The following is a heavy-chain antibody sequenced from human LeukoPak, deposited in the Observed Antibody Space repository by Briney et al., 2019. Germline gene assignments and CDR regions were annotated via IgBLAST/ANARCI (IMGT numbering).Heavy chain of an antibody. V-gene: IGHV3-21*04. D-gene: IGHD6-19*01. CDR2: ISSTSSYI. CDR1: GFIFSDYS. CDR3: ARDFGGWGAFDI. J-gene: IGHJ3*02. Sequence: PGGSLSLSCAASGFIFSDYSMNWVRQAPGKGLEWVSTISSTSSYIYTADSVKGRFTVSRDNAKNSLYLQMNSLRAEDTAVYYCARDFGGWGAFDIWGQGTMVTVSS.